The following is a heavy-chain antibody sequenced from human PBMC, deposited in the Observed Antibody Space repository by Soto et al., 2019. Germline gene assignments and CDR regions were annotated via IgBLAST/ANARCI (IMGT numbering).Heavy chain of an antibody. D-gene: IGHD3-3*01. Sequence: PGESLKISCKGSGYSFTSYWISWVRQMPGKGLEWMGRIDPSDSYTNYSPSFQGHVTISADKSISTAYLQWSSLKASDTAMYYCARKPFVYDVSPAPINSFWGQGTLVTVSS. CDR3: ARKPFVYDVSPAPINSF. V-gene: IGHV5-10-1*01. CDR1: GYSFTSYW. CDR2: IDPSDSYT. J-gene: IGHJ4*02.